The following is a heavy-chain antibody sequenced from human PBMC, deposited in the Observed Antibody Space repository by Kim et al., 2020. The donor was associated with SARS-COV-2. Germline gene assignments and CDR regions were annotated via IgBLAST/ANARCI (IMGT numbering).Heavy chain of an antibody. V-gene: IGHV3-33*01. Sequence: GGSLRLSCAASGFTFSSYGMHWVRQSPGKGLEWVAVIWYDGSNKYYADSVKGRFTISRDNSKNTLYLQMNSLRAEDTAVYYCARDRGYNWNYFFDPWGQGTLVTVSS. J-gene: IGHJ5*02. CDR2: IWYDGSNK. CDR3: ARDRGYNWNYFFDP. CDR1: GFTFSSYG. D-gene: IGHD1-7*01.